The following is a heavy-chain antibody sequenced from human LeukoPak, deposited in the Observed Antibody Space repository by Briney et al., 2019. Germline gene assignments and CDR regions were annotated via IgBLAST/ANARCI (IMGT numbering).Heavy chain of an antibody. D-gene: IGHD3-22*01. Sequence: PGGSLRLSCAASGFTFSTYGMSWVRQAPGKGLEWVSAISDSGGSTYYADSVKGRFTISRDNSKNTLYLQMNSLRAEDTAVYYCAKSFYYAFEYWGQGTLVTVSS. J-gene: IGHJ4*02. V-gene: IGHV3-23*01. CDR3: AKSFYYAFEY. CDR2: ISDSGGST. CDR1: GFTFSTYG.